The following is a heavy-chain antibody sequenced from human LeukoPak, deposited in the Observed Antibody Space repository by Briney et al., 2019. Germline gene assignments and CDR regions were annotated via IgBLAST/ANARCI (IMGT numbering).Heavy chain of an antibody. J-gene: IGHJ4*02. CDR1: GFTFSNCW. CDR2: INSDGTSR. V-gene: IGHV3-74*01. CDR3: ASASSHRIAAGGDY. D-gene: IGHD6-13*01. Sequence: GGSLRLSCAASGFTFSNCWMHWVRQAPGKGLVWVSRINSDGTSRNYADSVKGRFTISRDNAKNTLYLQMNSLRAEDTAVYYCASASSHRIAAGGDYWGQGTLVTVSS.